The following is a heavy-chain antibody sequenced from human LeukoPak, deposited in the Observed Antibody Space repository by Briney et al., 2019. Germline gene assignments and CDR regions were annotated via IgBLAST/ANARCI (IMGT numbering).Heavy chain of an antibody. Sequence: SETLSLTCTVSGGSISSHYWSWIRQPPGKGLEWIGYIYYSGSTNYNPSLKSRVTISVETSKNQFSLKLSSVTAADTAVYYCARGDYMDVWGKGTTVTVSS. V-gene: IGHV4-59*11. CDR2: IYYSGST. J-gene: IGHJ6*03. CDR1: GGSISSHY. CDR3: ARGDYMDV.